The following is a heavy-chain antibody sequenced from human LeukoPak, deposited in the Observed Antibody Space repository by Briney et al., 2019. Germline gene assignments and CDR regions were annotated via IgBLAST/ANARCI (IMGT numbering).Heavy chain of an antibody. D-gene: IGHD3-10*01. CDR2: IYYSGST. J-gene: IGHJ4*02. V-gene: IGHV4-59*08. Sequence: SETLSLTCTVSGGSISNYYWSWIRQPPGKGLEWIGYIYYSGSTNYNPSLKSRVTISVDTSKNQFSLRPSSVTAADTAVYYCARHGRRIAMVRGVPQSYYFDYWGQGTLVTVSS. CDR1: GGSISNYY. CDR3: ARHGRRIAMVRGVPQSYYFDY.